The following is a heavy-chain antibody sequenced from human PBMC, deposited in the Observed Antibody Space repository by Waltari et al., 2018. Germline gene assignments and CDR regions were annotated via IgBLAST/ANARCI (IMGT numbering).Heavy chain of an antibody. CDR1: GGSISSSSYY. V-gene: IGHV4-39*07. D-gene: IGHD6-13*01. CDR2: IYYSGST. J-gene: IGHJ4*02. CDR3: ARAGIAAAQHFDY. Sequence: QLQLQESGPGLVKPSETLSLTCTVSGGSISSSSYYWGWIRQPPGQGLEWIGSIYYSGSTDYNPSLKSRVTISVDTSKNQFSLKLSSVTAADTAVYYCARAGIAAAQHFDYWGQGTLVTVSS.